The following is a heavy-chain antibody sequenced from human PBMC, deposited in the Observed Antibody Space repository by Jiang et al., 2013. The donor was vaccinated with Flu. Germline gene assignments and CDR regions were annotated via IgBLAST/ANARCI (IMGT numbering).Heavy chain of an antibody. V-gene: IGHV3-23*01. J-gene: IGHJ6*02. CDR1: GFTFSNYD. CDR2: ITGSGGYT. Sequence: GGPLRLSCVGSGFTFSNYDMNWVRQAPGKGLEWVTSITGSGGYTYYARSVRGRFTISRDNSKNTLYLQMNSLRAEDTAVYYCARDWETYYYGSGSYSYYGYGRLGPRGPRSPSP. D-gene: IGHD3-10*01. CDR3: ARDWETYYYGSGSYSYYGYGR.